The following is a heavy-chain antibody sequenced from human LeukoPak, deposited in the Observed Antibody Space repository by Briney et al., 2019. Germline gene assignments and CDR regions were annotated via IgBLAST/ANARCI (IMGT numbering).Heavy chain of an antibody. D-gene: IGHD1-26*01. CDR1: DDSITIYY. CDR3: ARYIVSYPHDAFDI. Sequence: SETLSLTCSVSDDSITIYYWTWIRQPPGKGLEWIGYIYYSGSTSYNPSLKSRVTISVDTSKKQFSLKLSSVTAADTAFYYCARYIVSYPHDAFDIWGQGTMVTVSS. CDR2: IYYSGST. J-gene: IGHJ3*02. V-gene: IGHV4-59*01.